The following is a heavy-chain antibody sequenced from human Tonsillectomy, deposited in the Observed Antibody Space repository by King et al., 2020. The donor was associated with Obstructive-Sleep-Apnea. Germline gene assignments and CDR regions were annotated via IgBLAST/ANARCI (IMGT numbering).Heavy chain of an antibody. CDR3: ARDQWYWDSPYGMDV. D-gene: IGHD2-15*01. CDR2: IKQDGSEK. V-gene: IGHV3-7*01. J-gene: IGHJ6*02. CDR1: GFTFSSYW. Sequence: VQLVESGGGLVQPGGSLRLSCAASGFTFSSYWMSWVRQAPGKGLEWVANIKQDGSEKYYVDSVKGRFTISRDNAKNSLYLQMNSLRAEDTAVYYCARDQWYWDSPYGMDVWGQGTTVTVSS.